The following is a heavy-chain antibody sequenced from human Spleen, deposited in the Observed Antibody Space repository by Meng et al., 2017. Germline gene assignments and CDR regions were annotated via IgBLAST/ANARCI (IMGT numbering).Heavy chain of an antibody. Sequence: HLQERGAGLLKPSANLSLTCAVYGGSFSGYYWSWIRQPPGKGLEWIGEINHSGSTNYNPSLESRATISVDTSQNNLSLKLSSVTAADSAVYYCARGPTTMAHDFDYWGQGTLVTVSS. CDR2: INHSGST. V-gene: IGHV4-34*01. CDR3: ARGPTTMAHDFDY. CDR1: GGSFSGYY. D-gene: IGHD4-11*01. J-gene: IGHJ4*02.